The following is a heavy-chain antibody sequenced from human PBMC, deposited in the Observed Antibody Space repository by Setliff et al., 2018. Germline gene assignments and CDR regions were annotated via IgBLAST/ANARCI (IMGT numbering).Heavy chain of an antibody. Sequence: SCAASGFTFSSYTMNWVRQAPGKGLEWISYIDTDARTTYYADSVKGRFTISRDNAENSLYLQMNSLRAEDTAVYYCARSETCHSTHCSPYDYWGQGTPVTVSS. CDR3: ARSETCHSTHCSPYDY. D-gene: IGHD2-2*01. CDR1: GFTFSSYT. J-gene: IGHJ4*02. V-gene: IGHV3-48*04. CDR2: IDTDARTT.